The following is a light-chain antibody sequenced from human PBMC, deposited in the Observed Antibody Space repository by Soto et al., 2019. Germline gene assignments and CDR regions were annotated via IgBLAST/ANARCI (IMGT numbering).Light chain of an antibody. V-gene: IGLV4-69*01. J-gene: IGLJ2*01. Sequence: QSVLTQSPSASASLGASVKLTCTLSGGHNYAIAWHQQLPQRGPRYLMILNTDGSHIKGDGIPARLSGSTSGPERYLVIAGLQSEDEADYCCQTWDTGIVIFGGGTKLTVL. CDR1: GGHNYA. CDR3: QTWDTGIVI. CDR2: LNTDGSH.